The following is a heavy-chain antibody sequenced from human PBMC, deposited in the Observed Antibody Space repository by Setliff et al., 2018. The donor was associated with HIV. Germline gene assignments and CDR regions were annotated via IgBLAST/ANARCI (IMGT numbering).Heavy chain of an antibody. J-gene: IGHJ5*02. CDR2: IFYSGST. CDR1: GGSISSYY. D-gene: IGHD3-10*01. V-gene: IGHV4-59*01. CDR3: GRIPYGSGSFGWFDP. Sequence: SETLSLTCTVSGGSISSYYWSWIRQPPGEGLEWIGYIFYSGSTKYNPSLKSRVIISVDTSKNQFSLKLSSVTAADTAVYYCGRIPYGSGSFGWFDPWGRGTLVTVSS.